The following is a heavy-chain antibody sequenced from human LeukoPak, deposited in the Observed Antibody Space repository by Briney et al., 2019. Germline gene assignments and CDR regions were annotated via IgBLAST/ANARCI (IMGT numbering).Heavy chain of an antibody. V-gene: IGHV3-30*02. Sequence: QTGGSLRLSCAASGFTFSDYYMSWIRQAPGKGLEWVAFIRQDGSKIYYGDSVKGRFTISRDNSKDTLYLQINSLRAEDTAVYYCAKDIQYSGYDFDYWGQGTLVTVSS. J-gene: IGHJ4*02. D-gene: IGHD5-12*01. CDR3: AKDIQYSGYDFDY. CDR1: GFTFSDYY. CDR2: IRQDGSKI.